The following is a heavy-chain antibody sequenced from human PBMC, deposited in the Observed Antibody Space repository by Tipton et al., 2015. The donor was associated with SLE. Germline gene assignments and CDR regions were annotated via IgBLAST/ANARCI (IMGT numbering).Heavy chain of an antibody. J-gene: IGHJ3*02. Sequence: TLSLTCTVSGGSISSYYWSWIRQPPGKGLEWIGYIYYTGSTNYNPSLKSRVTISVDTSKNQFSLNLSSVTAADTAVYYCARESDYSGQDAFDIWGQGTMVTVSS. CDR2: IYYTGST. V-gene: IGHV4-59*12. D-gene: IGHD1-26*01. CDR3: ARESDYSGQDAFDI. CDR1: GGSISSYY.